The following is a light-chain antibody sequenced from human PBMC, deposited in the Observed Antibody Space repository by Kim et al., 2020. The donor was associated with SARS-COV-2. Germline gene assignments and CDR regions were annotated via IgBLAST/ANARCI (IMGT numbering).Light chain of an antibody. CDR1: HSISSRY. V-gene: IGKV3-20*01. CDR2: GAF. J-gene: IGKJ3*01. CDR3: QHYGSSLFT. Sequence: EIVLTQSPGTLSLSPGERATLSCRASHSISSRYLAWYQQKPGQAPRLLIYGAFNRAIGIPARFSGSGSGTDFTLTISRLEPEDFAVYYCQHYGSSLFTFGPGTKVDIK.